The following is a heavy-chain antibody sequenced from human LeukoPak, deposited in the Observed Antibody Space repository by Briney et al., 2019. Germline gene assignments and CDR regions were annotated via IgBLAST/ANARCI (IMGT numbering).Heavy chain of an antibody. V-gene: IGHV3-33*08. CDR3: ARDLSAAFDF. CDR2: LVYDARS. Sequence: GGSLRLSCAASGFTFSSYAMHWVRQAPGKGLEWVARLVYDARSDYANSVKGRFSISRDDSKNTLFLDMSNLRVEDTALYYCARDLSAAFDFWGQGVLVTVSS. CDR1: GFTFSSYA. J-gene: IGHJ4*02. D-gene: IGHD6-25*01.